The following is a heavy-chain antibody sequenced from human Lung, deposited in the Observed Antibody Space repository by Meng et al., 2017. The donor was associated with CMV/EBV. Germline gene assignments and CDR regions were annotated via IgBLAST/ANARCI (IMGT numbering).Heavy chain of an antibody. J-gene: IGHJ6*02. V-gene: IGHV1-2*02. CDR1: GYTFIGYY. CDR3: ARGQGSSGTMLRGADIGDHGLDV. Sequence: ASXXVSXKASGYTFIGYYMHWVRQAPGQGLEWMGWIKPNSGGTRYAQKFQGRVTMTRDTSISTAYVELSRLTSDETAGYYCARGQGSSGTMLRGADIGDHGLDVWGQGTTVTVSS. D-gene: IGHD3-10*01. CDR2: IKPNSGGT.